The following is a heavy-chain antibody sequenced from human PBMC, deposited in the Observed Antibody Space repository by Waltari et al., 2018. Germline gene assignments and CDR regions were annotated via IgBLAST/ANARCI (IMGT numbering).Heavy chain of an antibody. J-gene: IGHJ5*02. Sequence: QVEESGGGVVQPGGSLRRCCVASGYPFNNYGMHWVRQAPGKGLEWLAVISSDGSGKYYADSVKGRFTMSRDNSKNMVYLQMNSLRPEDTAVYYCAKAGGIYNYPLDPWGQGTLVTVSS. V-gene: IGHV3-30*18. D-gene: IGHD1-26*01. CDR2: ISSDGSGK. CDR3: AKAGGIYNYPLDP. CDR1: GYPFNNYG.